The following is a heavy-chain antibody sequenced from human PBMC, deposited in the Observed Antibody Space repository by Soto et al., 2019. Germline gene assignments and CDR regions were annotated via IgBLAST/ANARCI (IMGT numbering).Heavy chain of an antibody. V-gene: IGHV4-34*01. CDR2: INHSGRT. J-gene: IGHJ5*02. D-gene: IGHD6-6*01. Sequence: PSETLSLTCAVYGGSLSGYYWSWIRQPPGKGLEWSGEINHSGRTNYNPSRKSRVTISLDTSTTQFSLKLSFVTAADTAGYYCARGVSWFDPWGQGTLVTVSS. CDR1: GGSLSGYY. CDR3: ARGVSWFDP.